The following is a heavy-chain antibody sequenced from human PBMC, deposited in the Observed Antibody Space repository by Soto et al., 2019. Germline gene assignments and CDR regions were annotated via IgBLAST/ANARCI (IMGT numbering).Heavy chain of an antibody. CDR2: INHSGST. CDR1: GGSFSGYY. J-gene: IGHJ4*02. D-gene: IGHD6-19*01. V-gene: IGHV4-34*01. CDR3: ARWVAGTVFY. Sequence: QVQLQQWGAGLLKPSETLSLTCAVYGGSFSGYYWSWIRQPPGKGLEWIGEINHSGSTNYNPSLKSRVTISVDTSKIQFSLKLSSVTAADTAVYYCARWVAGTVFYWGQGTLVTVSS.